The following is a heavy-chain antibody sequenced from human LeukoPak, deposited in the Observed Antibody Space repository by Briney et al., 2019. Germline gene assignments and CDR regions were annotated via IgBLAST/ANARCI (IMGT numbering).Heavy chain of an antibody. CDR2: ISGSGDST. D-gene: IGHD3-22*01. J-gene: IGHJ4*02. V-gene: IGHV3-23*01. CDR1: GFTFSSYA. Sequence: GGSLRLSRAASGFTFSSYAMSWVRQAPVKGLEWVSTISGSGDSTYYANSVKGRFTISRDNSKDTLYLQMSSVRVDDTAVYYCARDRGRYYDSRGFYWGYYFDSWGQGILVTVST. CDR3: ARDRGRYYDSRGFYWGYYFDS.